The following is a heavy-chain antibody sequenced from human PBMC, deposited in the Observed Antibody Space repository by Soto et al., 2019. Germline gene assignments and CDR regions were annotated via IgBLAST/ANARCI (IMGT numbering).Heavy chain of an antibody. CDR3: ARGGYFRDGYNLAGLGYFDY. V-gene: IGHV4-34*01. CDR2: INHSGST. J-gene: IGHJ4*02. Sequence: SETLSLTCAVYGGSFSGYYRSWIRQPPGKGLEWIGEINHSGSTNYNPSLKSRVTISVDTSKNQFSLKLSSVTAADTAVYYCARGGYFRDGYNLAGLGYFDYWGQGTLVTVSS. D-gene: IGHD1-1*01. CDR1: GGSFSGYY.